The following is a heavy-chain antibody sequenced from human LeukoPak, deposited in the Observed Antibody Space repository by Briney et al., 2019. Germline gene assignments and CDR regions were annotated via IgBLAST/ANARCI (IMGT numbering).Heavy chain of an antibody. V-gene: IGHV3-7*01. CDR3: ARDLSYMDV. CDR1: GFTFSSYW. CDR2: IKQDGSEK. Sequence: PGGSLRLSCAAPGFTFSSYWMSWVRQAPGKGLEWVASIKQDGSEKYYVDSVKGRFTISRDNAKNSLYLQMNSLRAEDTAVYYCARDLSYMDVWGKGTTVTVSS. D-gene: IGHD3-9*01. J-gene: IGHJ6*03.